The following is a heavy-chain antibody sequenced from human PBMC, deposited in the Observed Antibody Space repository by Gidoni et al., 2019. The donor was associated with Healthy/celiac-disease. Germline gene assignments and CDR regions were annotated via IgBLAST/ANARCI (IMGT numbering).Heavy chain of an antibody. CDR2: ISRSNSTI. Sequence: EVQLVESGGGLVQPGGSRRLACAASGFTFSSYSMNWVRQAPGKGLEWVSYISRSNSTIYYADSVKGRFTISRDNAKNSLYLQMNSLRDEDTAVYYCARGRAYCGGDCYSQWFDPWGQGTLVTVSS. V-gene: IGHV3-48*02. CDR3: ARGRAYCGGDCYSQWFDP. CDR1: GFTFSSYS. J-gene: IGHJ5*02. D-gene: IGHD2-21*02.